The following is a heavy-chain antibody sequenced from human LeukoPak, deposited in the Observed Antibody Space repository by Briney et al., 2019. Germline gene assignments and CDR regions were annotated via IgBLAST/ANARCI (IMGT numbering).Heavy chain of an antibody. CDR3: ARDLGYYYDSSVHDAFDI. V-gene: IGHV1-46*01. CDR1: GYTFTSNY. Sequence: ASVKVSCKAFGYTFTSNYMHWVRQAPGQGPEWMGVISPSGGSTTYAQKFQGRVTLTRDMSTSTDYLELSSLRSEDTAVYYCARDLGYYYDSSVHDAFDIWGQGTMVTVSS. D-gene: IGHD3-22*01. J-gene: IGHJ3*02. CDR2: ISPSGGST.